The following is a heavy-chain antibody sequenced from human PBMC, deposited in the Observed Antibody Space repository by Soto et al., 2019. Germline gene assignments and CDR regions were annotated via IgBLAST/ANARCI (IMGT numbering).Heavy chain of an antibody. CDR2: ISYDGSNK. J-gene: IGHJ4*02. CDR1: GFTFSNYG. CDR3: AQDRRSSWTFDY. V-gene: IGHV3-30*18. Sequence: QVQLVESGGGVVQPGRSLRLSCAASGFTFSNYGMHWVRQAPGKGLEWVAIISYDGSNKCYADSVKGRFTISRDNSKNTLYLQMDSLRAEDTAVYYCAQDRRSSWTFDYWGQGTLVSVSS. D-gene: IGHD6-6*01.